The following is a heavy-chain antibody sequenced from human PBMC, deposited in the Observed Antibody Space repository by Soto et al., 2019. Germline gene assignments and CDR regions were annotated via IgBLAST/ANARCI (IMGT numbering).Heavy chain of an antibody. V-gene: IGHV1-8*01. CDR2: MNPNSGNT. CDR3: ARGAPCSRYSIDS. Sequence: SVKVSCKASGYTFTSYDINWVRQATGQGLEWMGWMNPNSGNTGYAQKFQGRVTMTRNTSISTAYMELSSLRSEDTAGYYCARGAPCSRYSIDSWGQGTLVTVSS. CDR1: GYTFTSYD. J-gene: IGHJ4*02. D-gene: IGHD3-3*01.